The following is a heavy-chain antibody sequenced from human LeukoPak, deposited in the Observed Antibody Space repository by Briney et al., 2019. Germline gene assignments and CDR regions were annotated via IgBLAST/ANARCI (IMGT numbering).Heavy chain of an antibody. CDR1: GFTFSSYW. J-gene: IGHJ6*03. V-gene: IGHV3-7*01. CDR2: INRDGSDM. CDR3: ARFAAGGSYYYYMDV. Sequence: PGGTLRLSCSVSGFTFSSYWMNWVRQAPGRGLEWVANINRDGSDMHYADSVKGRFTISRDNAKNSLYLQMNSLRADDTAVYYCARFAAGGSYYYYMDVWGKGTTVTVSS. D-gene: IGHD6-25*01.